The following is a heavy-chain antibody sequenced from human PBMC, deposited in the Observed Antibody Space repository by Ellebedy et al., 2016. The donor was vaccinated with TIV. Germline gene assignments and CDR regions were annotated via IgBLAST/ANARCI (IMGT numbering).Heavy chain of an antibody. D-gene: IGHD3-10*01. CDR2: IDPSDSYT. Sequence: KVSCXGSGYSFTSYWISWVRQMPGKGLEWMGRIDPSDSYTNYSPSFQGHVTISADKSISTAYLQWSSLKASDTAMYYCARLGPGVWFGAPVSSVAPFDYWGQGTLVTVSS. V-gene: IGHV5-10-1*01. J-gene: IGHJ4*02. CDR1: GYSFTSYW. CDR3: ARLGPGVWFGAPVSSVAPFDY.